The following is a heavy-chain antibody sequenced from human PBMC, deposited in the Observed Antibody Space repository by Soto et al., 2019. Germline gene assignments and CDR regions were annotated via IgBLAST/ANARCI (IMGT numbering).Heavy chain of an antibody. CDR1: GYTFTNYG. CDR2: ISTSNSNT. Sequence: QVQLVQSGGEVKKPGAAVMVSCKASGYTFTNYGISWVRQAPGQGLEWMGWISTSNSNTAYAQKFQDRVTMTTDTSTSTAYMELRSRRPDDTAVYYCARPPQVTRSYYFNGLDVWGQGTTVTVSS. D-gene: IGHD5-18*01. CDR3: ARPPQVTRSYYFNGLDV. J-gene: IGHJ6*02. V-gene: IGHV1-18*01.